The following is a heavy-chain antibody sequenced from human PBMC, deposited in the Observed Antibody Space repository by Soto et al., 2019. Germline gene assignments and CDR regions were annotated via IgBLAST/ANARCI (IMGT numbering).Heavy chain of an antibody. J-gene: IGHJ6*02. Sequence: SDTLSLTCALPSYSIPGLIWWSWVRQPPGKGLEWIGEIHHSGATNYNPSLKSRVTISVDKSKNQFSLKLNSVTAADTAMFYCATQGFYRMGVWGRGTTVS. CDR2: IHHSGAT. CDR1: SYSIPGLIW. CDR3: ATQGFYRMGV. V-gene: IGHV4-4*02.